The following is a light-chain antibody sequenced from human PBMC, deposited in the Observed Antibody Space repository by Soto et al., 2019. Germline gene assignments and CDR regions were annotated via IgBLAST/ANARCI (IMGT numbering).Light chain of an antibody. CDR3: SSFTTTSTYV. V-gene: IGLV2-14*01. Sequence: QSALTQPASVSGSPGQSITISCTGTTSDVGSCDCVSWYQQHPGKAPKLLIYEVNYRPSGVSNRFSGSKSGNTASLTISGLQAEDEADYYCSSFTTTSTYVFGIGTKLTVL. J-gene: IGLJ1*01. CDR2: EVN. CDR1: TSDVGSCDC.